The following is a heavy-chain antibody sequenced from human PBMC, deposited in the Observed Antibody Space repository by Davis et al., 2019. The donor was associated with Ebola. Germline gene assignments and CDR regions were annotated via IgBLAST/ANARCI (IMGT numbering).Heavy chain of an antibody. CDR3: ARETPISSRSDW. D-gene: IGHD2-2*01. Sequence: GESLKISCTASGFSFRTSYMNWVRQAPGKGLEWVSSITTNGWSTYYADSVKGRFIISRDNAKNSLFLQMHSLRGDDTAVYFCARETPISSRSDWWGQGTLVTVSS. CDR1: GFSFRTSY. J-gene: IGHJ4*02. V-gene: IGHV3-48*01. CDR2: ITTNGWST.